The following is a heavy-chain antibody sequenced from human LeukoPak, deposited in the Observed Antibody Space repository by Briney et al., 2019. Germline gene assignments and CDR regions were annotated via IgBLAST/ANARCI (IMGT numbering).Heavy chain of an antibody. CDR3: ARGTDSHDVLTEYFSLNNCFDP. Sequence: PSETLSLTCTVSGGSMSPYYWGWIRQPPGKGLEWIGYIHSTGTNNYRPALKSRLSMAIDTSKNQFSLNLTGVTTADTAVYYCARGTDSHDVLTEYFSLNNCFDPWGQGALVTVSS. D-gene: IGHD3-9*01. CDR1: GGSMSPYY. CDR2: IHSTGTN. V-gene: IGHV4-59*01. J-gene: IGHJ5*02.